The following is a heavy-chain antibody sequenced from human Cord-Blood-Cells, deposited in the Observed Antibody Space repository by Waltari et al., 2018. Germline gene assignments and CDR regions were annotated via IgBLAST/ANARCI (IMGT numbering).Heavy chain of an antibody. V-gene: IGHV1-8*03. Sequence: QVQLVQSGAEVKKPGASVKVSCKASGYTFTSYDINWVRQATGQGLEWMGWMDPNNGNTGYAQKFQGRVTITRNTSISTAYMELSSLRSEDTAVYYCARGRSGCSSTSCYNYGMDVWGQGTTVTVSS. J-gene: IGHJ6*02. CDR2: MDPNNGNT. CDR1: GYTFTSYD. CDR3: ARGRSGCSSTSCYNYGMDV. D-gene: IGHD2-2*02.